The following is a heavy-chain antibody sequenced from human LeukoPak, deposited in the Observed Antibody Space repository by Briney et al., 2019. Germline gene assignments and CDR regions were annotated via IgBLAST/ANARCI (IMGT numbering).Heavy chain of an antibody. D-gene: IGHD2-2*01. J-gene: IGHJ4*02. CDR3: AKDQAGPGPAPWGPAALDY. V-gene: IGHV3-30-3*01. CDR1: GFTFSTYA. CDR2: ISYDGSNK. Sequence: PGGSLRLSCAASGFTFSTYAMHWVRQAPGKGLEWVPLISYDGSNKYYADSVKGRFTISRDNSKNTLYLQMNSLRAEDTAVYYCAKDQAGPGPAPWGPAALDYWGQGTLVTVSS.